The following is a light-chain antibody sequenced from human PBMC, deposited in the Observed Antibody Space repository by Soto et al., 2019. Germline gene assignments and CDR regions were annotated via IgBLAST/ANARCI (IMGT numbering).Light chain of an antibody. CDR2: ENN. J-gene: IGLJ3*02. CDR1: SSNIGNNY. Sequence: QSVLTQPPSVSAAPGQKVTISCSGSSSNIGNNYVSWYQQLPGTAPKLLIYENNKRPSGIPDRFSGSKSGTSASLGITGLQTGDEADYYCGTWDTSLSGAPEVFGGGTKLTVL. V-gene: IGLV1-51*02. CDR3: GTWDTSLSGAPEV.